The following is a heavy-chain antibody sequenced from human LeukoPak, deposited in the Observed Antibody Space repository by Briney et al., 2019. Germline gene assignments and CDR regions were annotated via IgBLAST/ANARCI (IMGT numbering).Heavy chain of an antibody. Sequence: PGGSLRLSCAASGFTFSSHRMNWVRQAPGKGLEWVANIKQDGSEKYYVDSVKGRFTISRDNAKNSLYLQMTSLRAEDTAVYYCAREYCSGGTCYLPGYWGQGTLVTVSS. CDR2: IKQDGSEK. CDR1: GFTFSSHR. V-gene: IGHV3-7*04. J-gene: IGHJ4*02. CDR3: AREYCSGGTCYLPGY. D-gene: IGHD2-15*01.